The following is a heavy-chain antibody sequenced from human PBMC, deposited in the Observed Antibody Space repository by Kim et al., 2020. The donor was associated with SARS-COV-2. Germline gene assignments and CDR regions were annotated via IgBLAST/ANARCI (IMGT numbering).Heavy chain of an antibody. D-gene: IGHD1-26*01. CDR3: ARDVGGADV. CDR2: GVGT. J-gene: IGHJ6*02. Sequence: GVGTDYAAPVKGRFSITRDNANNTVFLQMNSLRGDDTAVYYCARDVGGADVWGQGTTVIVSS. V-gene: IGHV3-23*01.